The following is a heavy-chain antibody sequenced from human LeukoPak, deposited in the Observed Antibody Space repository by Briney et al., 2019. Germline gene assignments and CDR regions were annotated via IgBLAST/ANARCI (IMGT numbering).Heavy chain of an antibody. Sequence: SETLSLTCAVYGGSFSGYYLSRIRQPPGKGLEWRGEINHSGSTNYNPPLTSRVTTSVDTTKNHSSLKLRSVTAADTAVYYCARPGWGVVTPLERWYYYYYMDVWGKGTTVTISS. CDR3: ARPGWGVVTPLERWYYYYYMDV. D-gene: IGHD2-21*02. V-gene: IGHV4-34*01. J-gene: IGHJ6*03. CDR2: INHSGST. CDR1: GGSFSGYY.